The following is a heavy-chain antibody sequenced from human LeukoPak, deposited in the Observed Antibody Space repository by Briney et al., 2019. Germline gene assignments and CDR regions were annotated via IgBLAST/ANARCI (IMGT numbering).Heavy chain of an antibody. CDR2: ISDSGVSA. J-gene: IGHJ4*02. Sequence: RGSLRLSCAASGFTFRSCAMHWVRQAPGKGLEWVSGISDSGVSAFYTHSVKGRFTISRDNSKNTLYLQMSSLRAEDTAVYYCAKGDGSTYVTHFDFWGQGTLVSVSS. CDR3: AKGDGSTYVTHFDF. CDR1: GFTFRSCA. D-gene: IGHD5-18*01. V-gene: IGHV3-23*01.